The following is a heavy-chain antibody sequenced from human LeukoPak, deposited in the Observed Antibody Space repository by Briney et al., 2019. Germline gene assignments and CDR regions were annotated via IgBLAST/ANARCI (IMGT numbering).Heavy chain of an antibody. Sequence: TGGSLRLSCAASGFTVSSNYMSWVRQAPGKGLEWVSVIYSGGSTYYADSVKGRFTISRDNSKNTLYLQMNSLRAEDTAVYYCARARWGGGKSGLYFDYWGQGTLVTVSS. CDR2: IYSGGST. J-gene: IGHJ4*02. CDR1: GFTVSSNY. V-gene: IGHV3-53*01. CDR3: ARARWGGGKSGLYFDY. D-gene: IGHD4-23*01.